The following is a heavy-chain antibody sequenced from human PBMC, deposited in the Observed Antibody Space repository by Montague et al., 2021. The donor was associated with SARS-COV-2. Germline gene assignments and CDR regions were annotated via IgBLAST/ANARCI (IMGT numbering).Heavy chain of an antibody. J-gene: IGHJ6*02. V-gene: IGHV4-39*07. D-gene: IGHD2-15*01. CDR3: ARDGSLRFDVCIGPPHSPDGMDV. CDR1: GGSISSSSYY. CDR2: IYYSGST. Sequence: SETLSLTCTVSGGSISSSSYYWGWIRQPPGKGLEWIGSIYYSGSTYYNPSLKSRVTISVDTSKNQFSLKLSSVTAADTAVYYCARDGSLRFDVCIGPPHSPDGMDVWGQGTTVTVSS.